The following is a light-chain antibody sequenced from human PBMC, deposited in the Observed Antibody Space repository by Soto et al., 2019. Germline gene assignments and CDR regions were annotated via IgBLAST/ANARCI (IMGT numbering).Light chain of an antibody. J-gene: IGKJ5*01. CDR1: QRISSNY. Sequence: DIVLTQSPGTLCLSPGERATLSCKASQRISSNYLGWYQQKPGQAPRLLIYAASSRATGIPDRFSGSGSGTDFTLTISRLEPEDFAVYYCQQYGSSPLITFGQGTRLEIK. CDR3: QQYGSSPLIT. CDR2: AAS. V-gene: IGKV3-20*01.